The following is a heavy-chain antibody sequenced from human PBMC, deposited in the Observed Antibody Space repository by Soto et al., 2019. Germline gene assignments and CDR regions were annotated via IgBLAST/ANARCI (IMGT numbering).Heavy chain of an antibody. CDR1: GDSVISENYY. CDR2: IYSSGST. Sequence: SETLSLTCTVSGDSVISENYYWTWIRQSPGKGLEWIGYIYSSGSTNYNPSLNSRATISLDRSRNQFSLKLTSVTAADTAVYYCARDIRGYSRAFDYWGQGTLVTVSS. J-gene: IGHJ4*02. CDR3: ARDIRGYSRAFDY. D-gene: IGHD5-18*01. V-gene: IGHV4-61*01.